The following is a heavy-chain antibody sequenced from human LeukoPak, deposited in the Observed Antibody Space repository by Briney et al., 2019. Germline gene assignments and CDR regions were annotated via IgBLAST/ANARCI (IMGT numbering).Heavy chain of an antibody. D-gene: IGHD2-2*01. V-gene: IGHV4-31*03. CDR1: GGSISSGGYY. J-gene: IGHJ6*02. CDR2: IYCSGST. Sequence: PSETLSLTCTVSGGSISSGGYYWSWIRQHPGKGLEWIGYIYCSGSTYYNPSLKSRVTISVDTSKNQFSLKLSSVTAADTAVYYCARAKVRNDYYYGMDVWGQGTTVTVSS. CDR3: ARAKVRNDYYYGMDV.